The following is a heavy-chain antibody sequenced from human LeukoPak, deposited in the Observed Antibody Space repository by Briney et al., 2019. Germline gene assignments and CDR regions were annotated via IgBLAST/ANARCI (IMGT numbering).Heavy chain of an antibody. CDR1: GVSIISNPYH. D-gene: IGHD2-8*01. CDR2: SYFSGTT. V-gene: IGHV4-39*07. Sequence: SETLSLTCNVSGVSIISNPYHWGWIRQPPGKGLEWIGSSYFSGTTYYNPSLKNRVSISLDTSRNQLSLRLRSVTAADTAVFYCVRGSGVDDYGSWGQGTLVTVSS. J-gene: IGHJ4*02. CDR3: VRGSGVDDYGS.